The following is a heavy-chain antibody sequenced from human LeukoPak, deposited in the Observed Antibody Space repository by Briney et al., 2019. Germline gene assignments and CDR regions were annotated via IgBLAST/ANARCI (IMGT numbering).Heavy chain of an antibody. V-gene: IGHV4-34*01. CDR3: ARVGPRRLQMGY. Sequence: SETLSLTCAVYGGSFSGYYWSWIRQPPGKGLEWIGETNHSGSTNYNPSLKSRVTISVDTSKNQFSLKLSSVTAADTAVYYCARVGPRRLQMGYWGQGTLVTVSS. D-gene: IGHD4-4*01. CDR1: GGSFSGYY. J-gene: IGHJ4*02. CDR2: TNHSGST.